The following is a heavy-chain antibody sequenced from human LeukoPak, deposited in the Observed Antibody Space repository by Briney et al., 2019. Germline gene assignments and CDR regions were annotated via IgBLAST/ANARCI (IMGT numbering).Heavy chain of an antibody. J-gene: IGHJ3*02. Sequence: SETLSLTCTVSGGSIRSYYWSWIRQPPGKGLEWIGYIYYSGSTNYNPSLKSRVTISVDTSKNQFSLKLSSVTAADTAVYYCARDPSDLYDFWSGYYYGDAFDIWGQGTMVTVSS. V-gene: IGHV4-59*12. CDR1: GGSIRSYY. CDR3: ARDPSDLYDFWSGYYYGDAFDI. CDR2: IYYSGST. D-gene: IGHD3-3*01.